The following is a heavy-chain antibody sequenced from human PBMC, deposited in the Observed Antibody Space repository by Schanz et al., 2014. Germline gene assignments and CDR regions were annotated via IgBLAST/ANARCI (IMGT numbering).Heavy chain of an antibody. CDR1: GYTFNNHG. Sequence: QVQLVQSGAEVKKPGASATVSCKASGYTFNNHGISWVRQAPGQGPEWMGWISAFDDKTDYAQNFQGRLIMTTDTSTTTVYMELSSLRSDDTAMYYCVTEKRMESGTWAKAFDIWGQGTWVTVSS. V-gene: IGHV1-18*01. CDR2: ISAFDDKT. J-gene: IGHJ3*02. D-gene: IGHD3-3*01. CDR3: VTEKRMESGTWAKAFDI.